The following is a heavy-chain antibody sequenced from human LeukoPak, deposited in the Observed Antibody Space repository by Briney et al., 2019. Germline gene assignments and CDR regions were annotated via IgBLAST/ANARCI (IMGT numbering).Heavy chain of an antibody. D-gene: IGHD3-10*01. CDR3: ARDYYGSGSYSFDY. CDR1: GFTFSSYG. J-gene: IGHJ4*02. Sequence: SGGSLRLSCAASGFTFSSYGMHWVRQAPGKGLEWVAVISYDGSNKYYADSVKGRFTISRDNAKNSLYLQMNSLRAEDTAVYYCARDYYGSGSYSFDYWGQGTLVTVSS. V-gene: IGHV3-30*03. CDR2: ISYDGSNK.